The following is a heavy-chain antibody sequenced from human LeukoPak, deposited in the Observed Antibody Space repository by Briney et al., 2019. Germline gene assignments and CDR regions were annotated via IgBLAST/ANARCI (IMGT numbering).Heavy chain of an antibody. Sequence: GGSLRLSCAASGFTFSSYGMHWVRQAPGKGLEWVAVISYDGSNKYYADSVKGRFTISRDNSKNTLYLQMNSLRAEDTAVYYCARMWSTMVRGVIKSAYGMDVWGQRTTVTVSS. CDR1: GFTFSSYG. D-gene: IGHD3-10*01. J-gene: IGHJ6*02. V-gene: IGHV3-30*19. CDR3: ARMWSTMVRGVIKSAYGMDV. CDR2: ISYDGSNK.